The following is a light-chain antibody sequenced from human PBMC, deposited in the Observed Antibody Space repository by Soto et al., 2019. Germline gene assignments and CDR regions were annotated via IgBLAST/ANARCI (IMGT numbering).Light chain of an antibody. CDR1: SSDVGGYNY. CDR2: DVS. V-gene: IGLV2-14*01. CDR3: RSYTSSSTYV. J-gene: IGLJ1*01. Sequence: QSALTQPASVSGSPGQSITISCTGTSSDVGGYNYVSWYQQHPGKSPKLMIYDVSNRPSGVSNRFSGSKSGNTASLTISGLQAEDEADYSCRSYTSSSTYVFGGGTKVTVL.